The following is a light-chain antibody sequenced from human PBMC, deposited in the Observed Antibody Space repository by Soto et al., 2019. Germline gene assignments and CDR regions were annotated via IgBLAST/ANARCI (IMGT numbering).Light chain of an antibody. CDR1: QSVSSSY. CDR3: QQYNNWPLT. CDR2: GAS. J-gene: IGKJ4*01. Sequence: EIVLTQSPGAVSLSTGERATLSCRASQSVSSSYLAWYQQKPGQAPRLLIYGASSRATGTPERFSGSGSGTDFTLTISSLQSEDFAVYYCQQYNNWPLTFGGGTKVDIK. V-gene: IGKV3-20*01.